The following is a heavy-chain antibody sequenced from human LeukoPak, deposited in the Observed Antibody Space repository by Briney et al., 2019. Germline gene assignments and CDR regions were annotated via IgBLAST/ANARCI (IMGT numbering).Heavy chain of an antibody. J-gene: IGHJ6*03. CDR2: IYYSGST. Sequence: SETLSLTCTASGGSISSYYWSWIRQPPGKGLEWIGYIYYSGSTYYNPSLKSRVTISVDTSKNQFSLKLSSVTAADTAVYYCARGKSIAARRVYYYYYMDVWGKGTTVTVSS. CDR3: ARGKSIAARRVYYYYYMDV. CDR1: GGSISSYY. D-gene: IGHD6-6*01. V-gene: IGHV4-59*12.